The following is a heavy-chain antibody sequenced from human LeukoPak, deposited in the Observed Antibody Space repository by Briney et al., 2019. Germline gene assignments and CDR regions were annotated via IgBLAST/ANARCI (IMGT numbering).Heavy chain of an antibody. CDR2: IYYSGST. CDR1: GGSISSGGYY. CDR3: ARRPTDILTGYGTFDY. Sequence: ASQTLSLTCTVSGGSISSGGYYWSWIRQHPGKGLEWIGYIYYSGSTYYNPSLKSRVTISVDASKNQFSLKLSSVTAADTAVYYCARRPTDILTGYGTFDYWGQGTLVTVSS. D-gene: IGHD3-9*01. V-gene: IGHV4-31*03. J-gene: IGHJ4*02.